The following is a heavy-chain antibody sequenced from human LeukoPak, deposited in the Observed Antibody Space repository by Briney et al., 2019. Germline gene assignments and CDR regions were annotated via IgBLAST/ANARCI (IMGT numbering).Heavy chain of an antibody. J-gene: IGHJ6*03. Sequence: SETLSLTCTVSGYSISSGYYWGWIRQPPGKGLEWIGSIYHSGSTYYNPSLKSRVTISVDTSKNQFSLKLSSVTAADTAVYYCAGRRGYSGYDPEPYYYYYYMDVWGKGTTVTVSS. D-gene: IGHD5-12*01. CDR3: AGRRGYSGYDPEPYYYYYYMDV. V-gene: IGHV4-38-2*02. CDR2: IYHSGST. CDR1: GYSISSGYY.